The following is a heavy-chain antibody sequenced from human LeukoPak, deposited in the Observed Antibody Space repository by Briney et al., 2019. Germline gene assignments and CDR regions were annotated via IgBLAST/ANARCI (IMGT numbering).Heavy chain of an antibody. CDR2: ISAYNGNT. J-gene: IGHJ3*02. CDR3: ARANPRGYCSGGSCYPLHAFDI. CDR1: GYTFTSYG. V-gene: IGHV1-18*01. D-gene: IGHD2-15*01. Sequence: ASVKVSCKASGYTFTSYGISWVRQAPGQGLEWMGWISAYNGNTNYAQKLQGRVTMTTDTSTSTAYMELRSLRSDDTAVYYCARANPRGYCSGGSCYPLHAFDIWGQGTMVTVSS.